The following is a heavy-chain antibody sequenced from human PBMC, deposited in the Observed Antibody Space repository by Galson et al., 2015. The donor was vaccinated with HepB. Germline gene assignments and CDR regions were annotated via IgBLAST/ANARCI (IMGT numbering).Heavy chain of an antibody. Sequence: SLRLSCAASGFTFSNAWMSWVRQAPGKGLEWVGRIKSKTDGGTTDYAAPVKGRFTISRDDSKNTLYLQMNSLKTEDTAVYYCTTDHAVTKLGRGPWLYAFDIWGQGTMVTVSS. D-gene: IGHD4-17*01. CDR1: GFTFSNAW. V-gene: IGHV3-15*01. CDR2: IKSKTDGGTT. J-gene: IGHJ3*02. CDR3: TTDHAVTKLGRGPWLYAFDI.